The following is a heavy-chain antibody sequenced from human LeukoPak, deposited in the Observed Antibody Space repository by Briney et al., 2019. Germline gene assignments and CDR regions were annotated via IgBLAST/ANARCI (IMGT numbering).Heavy chain of an antibody. CDR2: IYYSGST. CDR1: GGSISSSSYY. D-gene: IGHD4-11*01. Sequence: SETLSLTCTVSGGSISSSSYYWGWIRQPPGKGLEWIGSIYYSGSTYYNPSLKSRVTISVDRSKNQFSLKLSSVTAADTAVYYCARNALPTVTTPRYYYYYMDVWGKGTTVTVSS. CDR3: ARNALPTVTTPRYYYYYMDV. V-gene: IGHV4-39*07. J-gene: IGHJ6*03.